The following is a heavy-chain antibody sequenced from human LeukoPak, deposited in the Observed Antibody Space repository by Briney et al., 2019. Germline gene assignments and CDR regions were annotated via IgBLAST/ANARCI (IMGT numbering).Heavy chain of an antibody. CDR1: GGTFSSYA. V-gene: IGHV1-69*06. CDR3: ARAKGVVVPAAMSYYFDY. D-gene: IGHD2-2*01. J-gene: IGHJ4*02. Sequence: SVKVSCKASGGTFSSYAISWVRQAPGQGLEWMGGIIPIFGTANYAQKFQGRVTITADKSTSTAYMELSSLRSEDTAVYYCARAKGVVVPAAMSYYFDYWGQGTLVTVSS. CDR2: IIPIFGTA.